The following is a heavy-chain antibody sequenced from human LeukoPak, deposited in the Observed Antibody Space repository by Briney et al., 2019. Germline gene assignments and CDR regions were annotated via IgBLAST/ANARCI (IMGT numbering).Heavy chain of an antibody. Sequence: PSETLSLTCTVSGGSISSSSYYWGWIRQPPGKGLEWIGSIYYSGSTYYNPSLKSRVTISVDTSKNQFSLKLSSVTAADTAVYYCAREGELRYFDWLYSPIKPYYFDYWGQGTLVTVSS. J-gene: IGHJ4*02. CDR1: GGSISSSSYY. CDR2: IYYSGST. V-gene: IGHV4-39*02. CDR3: AREGELRYFDWLYSPIKPYYFDY. D-gene: IGHD3-9*01.